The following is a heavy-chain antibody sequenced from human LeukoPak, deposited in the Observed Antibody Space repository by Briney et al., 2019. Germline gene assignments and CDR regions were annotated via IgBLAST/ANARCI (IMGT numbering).Heavy chain of an antibody. CDR1: GFIFSSYS. V-gene: IGHV3-48*01. D-gene: IGHD2/OR15-2a*01. J-gene: IGHJ4*02. Sequence: GGSLRLSCAAPGFIFSSYSLNWVGQAPGKGREWVSYISGDGNAKHYTDSVKGRFTISRDNAKNALYLQMNSLRAEDTAVYFCARDYVYAFDYWGQGTLVTVSS. CDR3: ARDYVYAFDY. CDR2: ISGDGNAK.